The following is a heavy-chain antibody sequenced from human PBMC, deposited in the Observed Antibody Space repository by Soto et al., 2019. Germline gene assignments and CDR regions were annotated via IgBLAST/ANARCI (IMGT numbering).Heavy chain of an antibody. CDR2: IYYSGST. D-gene: IGHD2-2*01. CDR3: AGRTDIVVVPAATRDY. J-gene: IGHJ4*02. CDR1: GGSISSSSYY. V-gene: IGHV4-39*01. Sequence: SETLSLTCTVSGGSISSSSYYWGWIRQPPGKGLEWIGSIYYSGSTYYNPSLKSRVTISVDTSKNQFSLKLSSVTAADTAVYYCAGRTDIVVVPAATRDYWGQGTLVTVSS.